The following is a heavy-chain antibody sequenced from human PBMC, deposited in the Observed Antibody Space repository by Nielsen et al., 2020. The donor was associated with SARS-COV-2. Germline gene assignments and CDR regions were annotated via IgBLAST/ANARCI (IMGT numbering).Heavy chain of an antibody. D-gene: IGHD3-16*01. CDR3: ARDRRVGVGAWFDP. Sequence: SVKVSCKASGYTFNNNGFSWVRQAPGQGLEWMGRIIPILGIANYAQKFQGRVTITADKSTSTAYMELSSLRSEDTAVYYCARDRRVGVGAWFDPWGQGTLVTVSS. J-gene: IGHJ5*02. CDR2: IIPILGIA. V-gene: IGHV1-69*04. CDR1: GYTFNNNG.